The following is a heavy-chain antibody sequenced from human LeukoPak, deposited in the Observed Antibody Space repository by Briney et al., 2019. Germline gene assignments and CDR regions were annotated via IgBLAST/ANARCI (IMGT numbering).Heavy chain of an antibody. CDR1: GFTVSSNY. J-gene: IGHJ4*02. V-gene: IGHV3-53*01. CDR3: ARNFGTSYNS. CDR2: IYSGGTT. D-gene: IGHD2-2*01. Sequence: GGSLRLSCAASGFTVSSNYMGWVRQAPDKGLEWVSVIYSGGTTYYADSVKGRFAISRDISKNTVFLQMNSLRAEDTAVYYCARNFGTSYNSWGQGILVTVSS.